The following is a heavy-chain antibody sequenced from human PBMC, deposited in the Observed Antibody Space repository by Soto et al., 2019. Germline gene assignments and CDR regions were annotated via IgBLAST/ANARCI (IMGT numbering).Heavy chain of an antibody. CDR1: GFTFSNYG. D-gene: IGHD5-18*01. Sequence: QPGGSLRLSCAASGFTFSNYGMHWVRQAPGKGLGWVAVIWYDGSYKYYADSVKGRFTISRDNSRTTLHLQMNSLRAEDTAVYYCAKDEGRYTYGLRDCWGQGTLVTVSS. V-gene: IGHV3-33*06. J-gene: IGHJ4*02. CDR3: AKDEGRYTYGLRDC. CDR2: IWYDGSYK.